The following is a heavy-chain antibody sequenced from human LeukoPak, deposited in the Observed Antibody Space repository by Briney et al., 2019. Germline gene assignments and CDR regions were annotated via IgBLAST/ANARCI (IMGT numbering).Heavy chain of an antibody. D-gene: IGHD6-13*01. V-gene: IGHV4-61*01. J-gene: IGHJ4*02. CDR3: ANQQLVQYYFDY. CDR2: IYYSGST. Sequence: PSETLSLTCTVSGGSVSSGSYYWSWIRQPPGKGLEWIGYIYYSGSTNYNPSLKSRVTISVDTSKNQFSLKLSSVTAADTAVYYCANQQLVQYYFDYWGQGTLVTVSS. CDR1: GGSVSSGSYY.